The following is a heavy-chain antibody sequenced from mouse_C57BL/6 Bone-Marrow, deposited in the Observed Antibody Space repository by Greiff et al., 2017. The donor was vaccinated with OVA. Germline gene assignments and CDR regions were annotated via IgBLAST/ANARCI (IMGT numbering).Heavy chain of an antibody. Sequence: VQLQQSGAELVRPGTSVKLSCKASSYTFTSYWMHWVKQRPGQGLEWIGVIDPSYSYTNYNQKFKGKATLTVDTSSSTAYMQLSSLTSEDSAVYYCARGVRFAYWGQGTLVTVSA. V-gene: IGHV1-59*01. CDR2: IDPSYSYT. CDR3: ARGVRFAY. CDR1: SYTFTSYW. J-gene: IGHJ3*01.